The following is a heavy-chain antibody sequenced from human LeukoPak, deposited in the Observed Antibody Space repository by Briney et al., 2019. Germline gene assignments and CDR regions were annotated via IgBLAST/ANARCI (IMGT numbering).Heavy chain of an antibody. CDR2: IIPIFGIA. Sequence: SVRVSYRASGGTFSIYAISWVRQAPGQGREGMGGIIPIFGIANYAQKFHGTVTITADKSTSTAYTELSSLRSEDTAVYYCASGLTMAPSTLPFDYWGQGTLVTVSS. J-gene: IGHJ4*02. CDR3: ASGLTMAPSTLPFDY. V-gene: IGHV1-69*10. D-gene: IGHD5-24*01. CDR1: GGTFSIYA.